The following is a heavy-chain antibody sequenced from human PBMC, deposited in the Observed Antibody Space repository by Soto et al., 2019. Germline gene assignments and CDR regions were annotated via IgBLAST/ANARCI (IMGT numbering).Heavy chain of an antibody. CDR2: ISAYNGNT. Sequence: ASVKVSCKASGYTFTSYGISWVRQAPGQGLEWMGWISAYNGNTNYAQKLQGRVTMTTDTSTSTAYMELRSLRSDDTAVYYCARERSEDRGIFGVVPHLLYGMDVWGQGTTVTVSS. CDR1: GYTFTSYG. V-gene: IGHV1-18*04. J-gene: IGHJ6*02. CDR3: ARERSEDRGIFGVVPHLLYGMDV. D-gene: IGHD3-3*01.